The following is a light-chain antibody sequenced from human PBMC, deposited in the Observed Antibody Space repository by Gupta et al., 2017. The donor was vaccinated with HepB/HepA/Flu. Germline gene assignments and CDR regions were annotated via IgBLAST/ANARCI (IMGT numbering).Light chain of an antibody. CDR1: QSVSSTY. Sequence: EAVLTQSPGTLFLSPGERVTLSCRASQSVSSTYLAWYQQKPGQAPRLLIYGASSRATGIPDRFSGSGSGTDFTLTISRLEPEDFAVYYCQHYGTSLITFGQGTRLEIK. J-gene: IGKJ5*01. V-gene: IGKV3-20*01. CDR3: QHYGTSLIT. CDR2: GAS.